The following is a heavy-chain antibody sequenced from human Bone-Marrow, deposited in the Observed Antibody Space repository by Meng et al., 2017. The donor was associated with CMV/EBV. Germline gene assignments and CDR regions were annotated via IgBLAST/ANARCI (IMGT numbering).Heavy chain of an antibody. D-gene: IGHD1-26*01. CDR1: GFSLSTSGMC. CDR2: IDWDDDK. V-gene: IGHV2-70*20. J-gene: IGHJ4*02. CDR3: ARIRSYYGPFDY. Sequence: SGPTLVKPTQTLTLTCTFSGFSLSTSGMCVSWVRQPPGKALEWLALIDWDDDKYYSTSLKTRLTISKDTPKNQLVLTMTNIEPVDTATYYCARIRSYYGPFDYWGQGTLVTVYS.